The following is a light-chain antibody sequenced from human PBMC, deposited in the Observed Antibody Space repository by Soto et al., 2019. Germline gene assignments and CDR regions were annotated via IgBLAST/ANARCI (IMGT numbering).Light chain of an antibody. J-gene: IGKJ1*01. Sequence: DIRMTQSPSTLSASVGGRVTITCRASHSVSPWLAWYQQKPGKAPKLLIYRTSSLQNGVPARFSGRGSGTDFFLTISNLQPDVFATYYCQHYSSSSTFGQGTRGE. CDR2: RTS. CDR1: HSVSPW. CDR3: QHYSSSST. V-gene: IGKV1-5*03.